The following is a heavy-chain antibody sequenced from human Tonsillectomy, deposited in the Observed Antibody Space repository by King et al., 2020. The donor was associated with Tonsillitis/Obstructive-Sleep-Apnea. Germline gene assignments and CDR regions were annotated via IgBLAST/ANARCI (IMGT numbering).Heavy chain of an antibody. Sequence: VQLVESGGGLVKPGGSLRLSCAASGFTFSNAWMSWVRQAPGKGLEWVGRINSKTDGGTTDYAAPVKGRFTISRDDSKNTLYLQMNSLKTEDTAVYYCTTELSYSSSSDGFDPGGQGTLVTVSS. D-gene: IGHD6-6*01. CDR2: INSKTDGGTT. V-gene: IGHV3-15*01. J-gene: IGHJ5*02. CDR1: GFTFSNAW. CDR3: TTELSYSSSSDGFDP.